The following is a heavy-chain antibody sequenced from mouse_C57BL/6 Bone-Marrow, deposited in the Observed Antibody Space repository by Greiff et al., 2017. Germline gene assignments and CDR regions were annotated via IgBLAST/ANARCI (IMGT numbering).Heavy chain of an antibody. CDR2: ISDGGSYT. CDR1: GFTFSSYA. J-gene: IGHJ1*03. CDR3: ALYYYGSSPYWYFDV. V-gene: IGHV5-4*03. D-gene: IGHD1-1*01. Sequence: DVKLVESGGGLVKPGGSLKLSCAASGFTFSSYAMSWVRQTPEKRLEWVATISDGGSYTYYPDNVKGRFTISRDNAKNNLYLQMSHLKSDDTAMYCCALYYYGSSPYWYFDVWGTGTTVTVSS.